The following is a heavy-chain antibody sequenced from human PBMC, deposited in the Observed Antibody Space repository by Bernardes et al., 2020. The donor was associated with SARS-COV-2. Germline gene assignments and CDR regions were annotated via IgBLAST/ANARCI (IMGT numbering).Heavy chain of an antibody. CDR3: ASSPLTDILTDYPPSSYYFDY. V-gene: IGHV3-7*01. Sequence: GGSLRLSCAASGFTFSNYWMSWVRQAPGKGLEWVANIKQDGREKYYLDSVKGRFTISRDNAKKSLYLQMNSLRAEDTAVYYCASSPLTDILTDYPPSSYYFDYWGQGTLVTVS. D-gene: IGHD3-9*01. CDR1: GFTFSNYW. CDR2: IKQDGREK. J-gene: IGHJ4*02.